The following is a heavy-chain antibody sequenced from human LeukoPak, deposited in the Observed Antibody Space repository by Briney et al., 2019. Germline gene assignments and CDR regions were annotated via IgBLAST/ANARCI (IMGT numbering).Heavy chain of an antibody. CDR3: ARDDSSGLEGV. J-gene: IGHJ4*02. Sequence: SETLSLTCTVSGGPMNSYYWSWIRQPPGKGLEWIGYIHYSGSTNYNPSLKSRVTISVDTSKNQFSLKLNSVTAADTAVYYCARDDSSGLEGVWGQGTLVTVSS. V-gene: IGHV4-59*01. CDR1: GGPMNSYY. D-gene: IGHD3-22*01. CDR2: IHYSGST.